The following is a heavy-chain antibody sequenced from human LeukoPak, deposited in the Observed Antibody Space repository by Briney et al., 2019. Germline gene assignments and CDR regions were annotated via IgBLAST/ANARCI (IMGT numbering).Heavy chain of an antibody. Sequence: PGGSLRLSCAASGFTFSDHYMDWVRQTPGKGLEWVGRSRNKANSYTTEYAASVKGRFTTSRDDSKNSLFLQMNSLKTDDTAVYYCARASRSGSYFFYWGQGTLVTVSS. D-gene: IGHD1-26*01. CDR1: GFTFSDHY. J-gene: IGHJ4*02. CDR3: ARASRSGSYFFY. V-gene: IGHV3-72*01. CDR2: SRNKANSYTT.